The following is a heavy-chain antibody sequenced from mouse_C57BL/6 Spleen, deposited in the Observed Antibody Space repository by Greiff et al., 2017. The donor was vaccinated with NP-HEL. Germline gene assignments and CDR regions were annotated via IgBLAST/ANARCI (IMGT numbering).Heavy chain of an antibody. CDR3: ARSGGSPWFAY. V-gene: IGHV1-81*01. CDR1: GYTFTSYG. J-gene: IGHJ3*01. D-gene: IGHD1-1*01. Sequence: QVQLKQSGAELARPGASVKLSCKASGYTFTSYGISWVKQRTGQGLEWIGEIYPRSGNTYYNEKFKGKATLTADKSSSTAYMELRSLTSEDSAVYFCARSGGSPWFAYWGQGTLVTVSA. CDR2: IYPRSGNT.